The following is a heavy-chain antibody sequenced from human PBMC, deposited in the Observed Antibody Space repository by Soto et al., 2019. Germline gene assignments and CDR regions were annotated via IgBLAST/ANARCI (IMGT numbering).Heavy chain of an antibody. CDR1: VYIFTHFG. D-gene: IGHD2-2*01. V-gene: IGHV1-18*01. CDR2: ISADNGNT. CDR3: ARVRDIEVVGPWFDP. Sequence: QVHLVQSGAEVKKPGASVKVSCKASVYIFTHFGISWVRQAPGQGLEWMGWISADNGNTKYAQKFHGRVTMTTDTSTTTAYMDLWSLTSDDTAVYYCARVRDIEVVGPWFDPWGQGTLVTVTS. J-gene: IGHJ5*02.